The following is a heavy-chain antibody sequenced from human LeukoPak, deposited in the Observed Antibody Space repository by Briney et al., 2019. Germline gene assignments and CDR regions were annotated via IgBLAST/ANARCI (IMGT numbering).Heavy chain of an antibody. D-gene: IGHD6-19*01. CDR2: ISGSGSYI. V-gene: IGHV3-21*01. CDR1: GFTFSTYS. CDR3: ARCSGWAFKN. J-gene: IGHJ4*02. Sequence: GGSLRLSCAASGFTFSTYSMIWVRQAPGKGLEWVSSISGSGSYIYYADSVKGRFTISRDNAKNSLYLQMDSLRAEDTAIYYCARCSGWAFKNWGQGNLVTVSS.